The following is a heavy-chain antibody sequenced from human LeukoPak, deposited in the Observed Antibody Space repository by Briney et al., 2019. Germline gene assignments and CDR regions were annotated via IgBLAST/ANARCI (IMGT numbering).Heavy chain of an antibody. CDR2: ISGSGDQT. CDR3: AKDGSGSDYYFDY. D-gene: IGHD1-26*01. J-gene: IGHJ4*02. V-gene: IGHV3-23*01. Sequence: PGGSLRLSCGASGFVFSNFGLIWIRQPPGKGLEWVSAISGSGDQTYYSDSVKGRFTISRDNAKNSLYLQMNSLRAEDTALYYCAKDGSGSDYYFDYWGQGTLVAVSS. CDR1: GFVFSNFG.